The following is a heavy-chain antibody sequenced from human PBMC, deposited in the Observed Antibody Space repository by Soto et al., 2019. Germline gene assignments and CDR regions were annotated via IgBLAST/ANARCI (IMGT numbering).Heavy chain of an antibody. CDR2: IFYSGNT. Sequence: PSETLSLTCAVSGYSISNSNWWGWIRQPPGKGLEWIGYIFYSGNTYYNPSLKSRVTMSADTSKNQFSLKLSSVTAVDTAVYYCARDSGGSSGGVAYWGQGILVTVPQ. CDR1: GYSISNSNW. CDR3: ARDSGGSSGGVAY. J-gene: IGHJ4*02. V-gene: IGHV4-28*03. D-gene: IGHD6-19*01.